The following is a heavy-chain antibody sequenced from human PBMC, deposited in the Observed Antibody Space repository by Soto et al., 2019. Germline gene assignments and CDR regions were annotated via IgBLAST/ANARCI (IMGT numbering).Heavy chain of an antibody. D-gene: IGHD2-21*01. Sequence: EVQLVESGGGLVQPGGSLSLSCAASGFTFSAYWMHWVRQAPGKGLVWVSRVTTDGSGTTYADSVKGRFAISRDNARNMLYLQMNSLTVEDTAVYYCVRDLSLWAFDSWGQGTLVTVSS. CDR1: GFTFSAYW. CDR2: VTTDGSGT. CDR3: VRDLSLWAFDS. J-gene: IGHJ4*02. V-gene: IGHV3-74*01.